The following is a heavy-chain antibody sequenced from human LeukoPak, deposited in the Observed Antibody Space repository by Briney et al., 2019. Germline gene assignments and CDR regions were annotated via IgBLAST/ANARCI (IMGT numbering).Heavy chain of an antibody. V-gene: IGHV3-33*06. CDR1: GFTFRNYD. Sequence: GGSLRLSCAASGFTFRNYDMHWVRQAPGKGLEWVAVIWYEGSNKYYADSVKGRFTISRDNSENTLYLQMNSLRAEDTAVYYCAKDNSGSFDYWGQGTLVTVSS. CDR3: AKDNSGSFDY. D-gene: IGHD1-26*01. CDR2: IWYEGSNK. J-gene: IGHJ4*02.